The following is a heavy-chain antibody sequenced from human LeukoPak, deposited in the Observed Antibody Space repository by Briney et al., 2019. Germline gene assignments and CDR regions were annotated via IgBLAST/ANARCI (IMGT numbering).Heavy chain of an antibody. V-gene: IGHV1-8*01. CDR2: MNPNSGNT. CDR3: ARGGYYDYVWGSQIADY. D-gene: IGHD3-16*01. Sequence: ASVKVSCKASGYTFTSYDINWVRQATGQGLEWMGWMNPNSGNTGYAQKFQGRVTMTRNTSISTAYMELSSLRSEDTAVYNCARGGYYDYVWGSQIADYWGQGTLVTVSS. J-gene: IGHJ4*02. CDR1: GYTFTSYD.